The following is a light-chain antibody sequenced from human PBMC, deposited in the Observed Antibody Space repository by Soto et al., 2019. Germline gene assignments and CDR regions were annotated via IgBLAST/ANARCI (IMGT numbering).Light chain of an antibody. CDR3: SSYTNSHTLL. CDR2: EVT. V-gene: IGLV2-14*01. Sequence: QSVLTQPASVSGSPGQSITISCTGTISDYDYVSWYQQLPGKAPKLILFEVTDRPSGVSNRFSGSKSGTTASLTISGLQPEDEADYYCSSYTNSHTLLFGGGTKLTVL. CDR1: ISDYDY. J-gene: IGLJ2*01.